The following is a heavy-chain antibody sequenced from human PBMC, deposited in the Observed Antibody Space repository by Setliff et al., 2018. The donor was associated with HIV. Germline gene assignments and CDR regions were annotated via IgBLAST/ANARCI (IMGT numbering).Heavy chain of an antibody. CDR2: IGTDGDT. Sequence: GGSLRLSCAASGFTSSRYDMHWVRQAPGQGLEWVSAIGTDGDTYYAGSVKGRFTISRENAKNSLYLQMNSLRAGDTAVYYCAREIQNCGGNHYYCYMDVWGKGTTVTVSS. J-gene: IGHJ6*03. D-gene: IGHD2-15*01. CDR3: AREIQNCGGNHYYCYMDV. CDR1: GFTSSRYD. V-gene: IGHV3-13*01.